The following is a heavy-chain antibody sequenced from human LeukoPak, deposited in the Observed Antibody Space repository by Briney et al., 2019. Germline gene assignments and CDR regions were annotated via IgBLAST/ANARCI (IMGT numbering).Heavy chain of an antibody. CDR2: IYYTGST. CDR3: ATTPTYYYDAFDI. D-gene: IGHD3-10*01. Sequence: PSETLSLTCTVSGGSISSYYWSWIRQPPGKGLEWIGYIYYTGSTNYNPSLKSRVTISVDTSKNQFSLKLSSVTAADTAVYYCATTPTYYYDAFDIWGQGTMVTVSS. J-gene: IGHJ3*02. V-gene: IGHV4-59*01. CDR1: GGSISSYY.